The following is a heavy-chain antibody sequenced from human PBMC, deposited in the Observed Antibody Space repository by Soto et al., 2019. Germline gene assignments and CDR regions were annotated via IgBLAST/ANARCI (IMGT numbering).Heavy chain of an antibody. CDR2: INHSGST. CDR1: GGSFSGYY. CDR3: ARGVLDYGMDV. V-gene: IGHV4-34*01. Sequence: SETLSLTCAVYGGSFSGYYWSWIRQPPGKGLEWIGEINHSGSTNYNPSLKSRVTISVDTSKNQFSLKLSSVTAADTAVYYCARGVLDYGMDVWGQGTTVTVS. J-gene: IGHJ6*02.